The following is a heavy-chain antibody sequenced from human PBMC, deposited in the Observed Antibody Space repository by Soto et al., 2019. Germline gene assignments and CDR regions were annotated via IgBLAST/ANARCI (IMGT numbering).Heavy chain of an antibody. Sequence: SETLSLTCTVSGGSVIRGSYYWIWIRQPPGKGLEWIGYIYYSGSTNYNPSLKSRVTISVDTSKNQFSLKLSSVTAADTAVYYCARDNWNDAVYYYGMDVWGQGTTVTVSS. CDR1: GGSVIRGSYY. D-gene: IGHD1-20*01. J-gene: IGHJ6*02. V-gene: IGHV4-61*01. CDR2: IYYSGST. CDR3: ARDNWNDAVYYYGMDV.